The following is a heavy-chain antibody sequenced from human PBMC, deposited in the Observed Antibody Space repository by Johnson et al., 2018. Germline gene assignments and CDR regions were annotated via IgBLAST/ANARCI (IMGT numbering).Heavy chain of an antibody. Sequence: EVQLLETGGGLVQPGGSLKLSCAASGFTFSYSAMHWVRQASGKGLEWIGRIRSKANSYATGYAASVKGRFTISRDDSKNTAYLQMNSLKSEDTAVYYCTCELNRGYGWGQGTLVTVSS. CDR3: TCELNRGYG. CDR1: GFTFSYSA. CDR2: IRSKANSYAT. V-gene: IGHV3-73*02. J-gene: IGHJ4*02. D-gene: IGHD5-18*01.